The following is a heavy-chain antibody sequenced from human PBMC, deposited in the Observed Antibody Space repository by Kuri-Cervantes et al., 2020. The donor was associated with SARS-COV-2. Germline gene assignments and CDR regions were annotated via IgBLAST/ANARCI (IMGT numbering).Heavy chain of an antibody. V-gene: IGHV4-61*02. CDR1: GGSISSGSYY. CDR3: AREKGIWSGYYRHYYYYYMDV. D-gene: IGHD3-3*01. Sequence: SETLSLTCTVSGGSISSGSYYWSWIRQPAGKGLEWIGRIYTSGSTNYNPSLKSRVTMSVDTSKNQFSLKLSSVTAADTAVYYCAREKGIWSGYYRHYYYYYMDVWGKGTTVTVSS. J-gene: IGHJ6*03. CDR2: IYTSGST.